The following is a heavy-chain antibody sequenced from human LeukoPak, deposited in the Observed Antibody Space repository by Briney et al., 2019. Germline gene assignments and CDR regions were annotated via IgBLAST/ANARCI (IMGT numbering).Heavy chain of an antibody. CDR2: ISGSGGST. CDR1: GFTFSSYA. D-gene: IGHD3-9*01. J-gene: IGHJ4*02. V-gene: IGHV3-23*01. Sequence: PGGSLRLSCAASGFTFSSYAMSWVRQAPGKGLEWVSAISGSGGSTYYADSVKGRFTISRDNAKNSLYLQMNSLRAEDTAVYYCARDLTPSNFDYWGQGTLVTVSS. CDR3: ARDLTPSNFDY.